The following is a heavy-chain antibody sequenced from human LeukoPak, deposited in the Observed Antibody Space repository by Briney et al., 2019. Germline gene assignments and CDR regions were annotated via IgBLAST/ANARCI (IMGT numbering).Heavy chain of an antibody. J-gene: IGHJ4*02. CDR1: GYTFTDYY. Sequence: ASVKVSCKTSGYTFTDYYIHWVRQAPGQGLEWMGWINPNSGGTNSAQKFQGRVTMTGDTSISTAYMELRRVTSDDTAVYYCARDRDYSNTERGFDYWGQGTLVTVSS. CDR2: INPNSGGT. CDR3: ARDRDYSNTERGFDY. D-gene: IGHD4-11*01. V-gene: IGHV1-2*02.